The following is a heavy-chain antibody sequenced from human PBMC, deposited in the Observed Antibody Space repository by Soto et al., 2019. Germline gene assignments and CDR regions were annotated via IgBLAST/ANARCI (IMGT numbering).Heavy chain of an antibody. CDR1: GFTFSSYG. CDR3: AKDFPQDFWSGYYVVYYYGMDV. D-gene: IGHD3-3*01. Sequence: PGGSLRLSCAASGFTFSSYGMHWVRQAPGKGLEWVAVISYDGSNKYYADSVKGRFTIPRDNSKNTLYLQMNSLRAEDTAVYYCAKDFPQDFWSGYYVVYYYGMDVWGQGTTVTVSS. V-gene: IGHV3-30*18. J-gene: IGHJ6*02. CDR2: ISYDGSNK.